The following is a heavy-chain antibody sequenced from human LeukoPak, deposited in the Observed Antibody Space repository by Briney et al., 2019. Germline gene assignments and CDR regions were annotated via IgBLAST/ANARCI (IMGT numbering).Heavy chain of an antibody. CDR2: INPSGGST. CDR1: GYTFTSYY. CDR3: ARTAALPTRGHDAFDI. D-gene: IGHD6-6*01. J-gene: IGHJ3*02. V-gene: IGHV1-46*01. Sequence: ASVKVSCKASGYTFTSYYMHWVRQAPGQGLEWMGIINPSGGSTSYAQKFQGRVTMTRDTSTSTVYMELSSLRSEDTAVYYCARTAALPTRGHDAFDIWGQGTMVTVSS.